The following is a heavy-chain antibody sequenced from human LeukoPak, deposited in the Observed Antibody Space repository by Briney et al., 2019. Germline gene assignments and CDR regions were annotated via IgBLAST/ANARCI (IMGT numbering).Heavy chain of an antibody. J-gene: IGHJ6*03. CDR1: GGSISSSSYY. D-gene: IGHD3-3*01. CDR2: IYYSGST. CDR3: ARDGRYYDFWSGYYYYYYMDV. V-gene: IGHV4-39*07. Sequence: PSETLSLTCTVPGGSISSSSYYWGWIRQPPGKGLGWIGSIYYSGSTYYNPSLKSRVTISVDTSKNQFSLKLSSVTAADTAVYYCARDGRYYDFWSGYYYYYYMDVWGKGTTVTVSS.